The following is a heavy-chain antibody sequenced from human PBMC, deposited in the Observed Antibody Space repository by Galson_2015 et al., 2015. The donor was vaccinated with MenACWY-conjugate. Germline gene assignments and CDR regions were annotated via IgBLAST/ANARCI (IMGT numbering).Heavy chain of an antibody. CDR1: GFAFSTYA. CDR3: AKLVEQQLIFYYYGMDV. D-gene: IGHD6-13*01. J-gene: IGHJ6*02. CDR2: ISGSGGST. Sequence: SLRLSCAASGFAFSTYAMSWVRQAPGKGLEWVSAISGSGGSTYYADSVKGRFTISRDKSKNTLHLQMKSLRAEDTAVYYCAKLVEQQLIFYYYGMDVWGQGTPVTVSS. V-gene: IGHV3-23*01.